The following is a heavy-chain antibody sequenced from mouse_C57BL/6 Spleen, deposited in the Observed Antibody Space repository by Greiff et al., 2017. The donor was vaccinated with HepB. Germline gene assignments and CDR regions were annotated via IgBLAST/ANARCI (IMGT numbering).Heavy chain of an antibody. CDR3: ARSEDGYSLDY. J-gene: IGHJ4*01. D-gene: IGHD2-3*01. Sequence: VQLQQPGAELVKPGASVKLSCKASGYTFPSYWLQWVKQRPGQGLEWMGEIDPSDSYTNYNQKLKGKATLTVDTSSSTAYMQLSSLTSEDSAVYYCARSEDGYSLDYWGQGTSVTVSS. CDR2: IDPSDSYT. CDR1: GYTFPSYW. V-gene: IGHV1-50*01.